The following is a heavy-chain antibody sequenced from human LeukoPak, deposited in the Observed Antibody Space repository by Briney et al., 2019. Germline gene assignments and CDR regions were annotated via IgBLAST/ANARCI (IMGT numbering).Heavy chain of an antibody. CDR1: GFTFSSYW. CDR2: IKQDGSEK. J-gene: IGHJ5*02. Sequence: PGGSLRLSCAASGFTFSSYWMSWVRQAPGKGLEWVANIKQDGSEKYYVDSVKGRFTISRDNAKNSLYLQMNSLRAEDTAVYYCARNLEWSVNWFDPWGQGTLVTVSS. CDR3: ARNLEWSVNWFDP. D-gene: IGHD3-3*01. V-gene: IGHV3-7*01.